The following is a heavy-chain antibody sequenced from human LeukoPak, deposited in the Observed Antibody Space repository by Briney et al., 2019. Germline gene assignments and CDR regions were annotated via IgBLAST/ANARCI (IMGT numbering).Heavy chain of an antibody. V-gene: IGHV3-30*02. CDR1: GFTFSTFG. Sequence: GGSLRLSCAASGFTFSTFGMHWVRQAPGKGLEWVAVIRYDGSNKYHADSVKGRFTISRDNPKNTLYMQMNSLRAEDTAVYYCAKDLGYYDRSGYSPYWGQGTLVTVSS. J-gene: IGHJ4*02. D-gene: IGHD3-22*01. CDR2: IRYDGSNK. CDR3: AKDLGYYDRSGYSPY.